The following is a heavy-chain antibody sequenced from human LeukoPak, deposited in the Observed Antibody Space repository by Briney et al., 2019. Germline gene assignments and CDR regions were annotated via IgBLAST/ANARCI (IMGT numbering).Heavy chain of an antibody. J-gene: IGHJ4*02. Sequence: SETLSLTCAVYGGSFSGYYWSWIRQPPGKGLEWIGEINHSGSTNYNPSLKSRVTISVDTSKNQFPLKLSSVTAADTAVYYCARGGDCSSTSCGLGFDYWGQGTLVTVSS. CDR1: GGSFSGYY. CDR3: ARGGDCSSTSCGLGFDY. V-gene: IGHV4-34*01. CDR2: INHSGST. D-gene: IGHD2-2*01.